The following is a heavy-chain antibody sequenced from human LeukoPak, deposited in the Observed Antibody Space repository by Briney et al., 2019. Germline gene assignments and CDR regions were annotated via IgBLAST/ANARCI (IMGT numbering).Heavy chain of an antibody. CDR2: IIPIFGTA. J-gene: IGHJ4*02. CDR1: GGTFSSYA. D-gene: IGHD3-22*01. V-gene: IGHV1-69*13. CDR3: ARESGYYYLPFDY. Sequence: GASVNVSCKASGGTFSSYAISWVRQAPGQGLEWMGGIIPIFGTANYAQKFQGRVTITADESTSTAYMELSSLRSEDTAVYYCARESGYYYLPFDYWGQGTLVTVSS.